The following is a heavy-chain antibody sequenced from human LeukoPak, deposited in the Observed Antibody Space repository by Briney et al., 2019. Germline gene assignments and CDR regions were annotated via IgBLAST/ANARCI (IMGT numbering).Heavy chain of an antibody. J-gene: IGHJ4*02. V-gene: IGHV3-74*01. CDR3: AKLSQVSWVYFDS. CDR2: INGDGRNI. Sequence: GGSLRLSCVASGFTFSSYWMHWVRQDPRKGLVWVSRINGDGRNINYADSVRGRFTISRDNAKNTLYLQMNTLRVEDTAVYYCAKLSQVSWVYFDSWGQGTLVTVSS. CDR1: GFTFSSYW. D-gene: IGHD2/OR15-2a*01.